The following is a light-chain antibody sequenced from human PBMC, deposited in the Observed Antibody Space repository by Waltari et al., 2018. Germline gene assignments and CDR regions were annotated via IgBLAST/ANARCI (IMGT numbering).Light chain of an antibody. CDR1: QSVSRV. CDR3: QKYDRLPAT. J-gene: IGKJ1*01. CDR2: GAS. Sequence: EIVLTQSPGPLSLSPGERGPLSSRASQSVSRVLAWYQQIPGQPPRLLIYGASTRATGIPDRFSGSGSGTDFSLTISRLGPEDFAVYYCQKYDRLPATFGQGTKVEIK. V-gene: IGKV3-20*01.